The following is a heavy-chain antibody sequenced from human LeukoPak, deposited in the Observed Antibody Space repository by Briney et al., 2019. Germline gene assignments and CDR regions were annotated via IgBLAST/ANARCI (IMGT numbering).Heavy chain of an antibody. V-gene: IGHV4-59*01. J-gene: IGHJ6*02. D-gene: IGHD4-17*01. CDR2: IYYSGTT. CDR1: GGSIGSYH. CDR3: AREDPQTTVPEGLDV. Sequence: SEALSLTCAVSGGSIGSYHWSWLRQPPGRGLEWIGYIYYSGTTNYNPSLKSRVTISVDTSKNQFSLKLTSVTAADTAIYYCAREDPQTTVPEGLDVWGQGTTVTVSS.